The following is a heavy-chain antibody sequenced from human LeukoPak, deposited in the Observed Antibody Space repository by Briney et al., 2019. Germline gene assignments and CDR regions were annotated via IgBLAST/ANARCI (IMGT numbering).Heavy chain of an antibody. V-gene: IGHV4-61*01. CDR2: IYNSGST. D-gene: IGHD3-10*01. CDR3: ATDRQVYGSGEYYFDY. J-gene: IGHJ4*02. Sequence: PSETLSLTCSVSGGSVSSRNYSWTWIRQPPGKGLEWIGYIYNSGSTKCNPSLKSRVTISVDTSKNQFSLKLSSVTAADTAVYYCATDRQVYGSGEYYFDYWGQGTLVSVPS. CDR1: GGSVSSRNYS.